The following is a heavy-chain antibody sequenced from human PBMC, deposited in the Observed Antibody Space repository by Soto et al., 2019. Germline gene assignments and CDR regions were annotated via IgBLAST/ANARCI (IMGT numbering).Heavy chain of an antibody. Sequence: GGSLRLSCAASGFTVSSNYMSWVRQAPGKGLERVSVIYSGGSTYYADSVKGRFTISRDNSKNTLYLQMNSLRAEDTAVYYCAREASRGFFAMFAFDIWGQGTMVTVSS. J-gene: IGHJ3*02. V-gene: IGHV3-66*01. D-gene: IGHD3-10*02. CDR3: AREASRGFFAMFAFDI. CDR1: GFTVSSNY. CDR2: IYSGGST.